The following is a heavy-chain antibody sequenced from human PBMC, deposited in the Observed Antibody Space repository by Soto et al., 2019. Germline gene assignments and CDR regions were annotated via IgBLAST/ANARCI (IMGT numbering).Heavy chain of an antibody. D-gene: IGHD2-2*01. CDR3: ARRGPTAVKTIFDY. CDR2: IYYSGST. J-gene: IGHJ4*02. CDR1: GGSISSYY. Sequence: QVQLQESGPGLVKPSETLSLTCTVSGGSISSYYWSWIRQPPGKGLEWIGYIYYSGSTNYNPSLKSRVTISVDTSKNQFSLKLGSVTAADTAVYYCARRGPTAVKTIFDYWGQGTLVTVSS. V-gene: IGHV4-59*08.